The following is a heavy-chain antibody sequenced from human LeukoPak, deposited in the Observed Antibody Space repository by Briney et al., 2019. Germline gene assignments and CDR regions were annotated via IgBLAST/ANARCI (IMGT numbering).Heavy chain of an antibody. V-gene: IGHV4-34*01. CDR3: ARDRATVTTHFAGAFDI. Sequence: SETVSLTCAVHGVSFSGYYWSWIRQPPGKGLEWIGEINHSGSTNYNPSLKSRVTISVDTSKNQFSLKLSSVTAADTAVYYCARDRATVTTHFAGAFDIWGQGTMVTVSS. CDR2: INHSGST. CDR1: GVSFSGYY. J-gene: IGHJ3*02. D-gene: IGHD4-11*01.